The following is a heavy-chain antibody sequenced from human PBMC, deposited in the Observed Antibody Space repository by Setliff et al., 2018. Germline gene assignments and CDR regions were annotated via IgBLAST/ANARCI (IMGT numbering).Heavy chain of an antibody. CDR1: GGSISSSSYY. V-gene: IGHV4-39*07. D-gene: IGHD6-13*01. CDR3: ARGGSWYGSSFDS. Sequence: PSETLSLTCTVSGGSISSSSYYWGWIRQPPGKGLEWIGSIYYSGSTYYNPSLKSRATISVDTSKNQFSLKLSSVTAADTAVYYCARGGSWYGSSFDSWGQGRLVTVSS. CDR2: IYYSGST. J-gene: IGHJ4*02.